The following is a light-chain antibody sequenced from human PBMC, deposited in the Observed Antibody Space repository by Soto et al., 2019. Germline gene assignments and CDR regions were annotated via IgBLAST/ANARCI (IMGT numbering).Light chain of an antibody. Sequence: EVVLTQSQATRSLAPGERATLSCRASQSVSSSYLAWYQQKPGQAPRLLIYGASTRATGIPDRFSGSGSGTDFTLTISRLEPKDFAVYYCHQYGSSQTFGQGTKVDI. CDR2: GAS. V-gene: IGKV3-20*01. CDR1: QSVSSSY. CDR3: HQYGSSQT. J-gene: IGKJ1*01.